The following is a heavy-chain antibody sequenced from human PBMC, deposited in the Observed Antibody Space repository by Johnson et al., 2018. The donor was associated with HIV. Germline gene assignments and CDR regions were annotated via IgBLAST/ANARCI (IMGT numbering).Heavy chain of an antibody. CDR1: GFIFSSYG. D-gene: IGHD6-19*01. J-gene: IGHJ3*01. CDR2: IGTAGDT. V-gene: IGHV3-13*01. Sequence: VQLVESGGGVVQPGRSLRLSCAASGFIFSSYGMHWVRQATGKGLEWVSAIGTAGDTYYPGSVKGRFTISRENAKNSLYLQMNSLRPEDTAVYYCVRGGQWGATDAFDVWGQGTMVTVSS. CDR3: VRGGQWGATDAFDV.